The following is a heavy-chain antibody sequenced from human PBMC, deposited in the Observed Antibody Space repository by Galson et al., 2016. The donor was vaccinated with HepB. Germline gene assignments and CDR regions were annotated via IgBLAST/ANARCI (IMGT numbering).Heavy chain of an antibody. J-gene: IGHJ4*02. Sequence: SVKVSCKASGYTFTNFGINWVRQAPGQGLEWMGWISNYNDKTNYAQNFQGRVTMTTDTSTSTVHMELRSLRSDDTAVYYCARAPVGYCTRTACPPYYFDYWGQGTLVTVSS. V-gene: IGHV1-18*01. CDR2: ISNYNDKT. CDR1: GYTFTNFG. CDR3: ARAPVGYCTRTACPPYYFDY. D-gene: IGHD2-8*01.